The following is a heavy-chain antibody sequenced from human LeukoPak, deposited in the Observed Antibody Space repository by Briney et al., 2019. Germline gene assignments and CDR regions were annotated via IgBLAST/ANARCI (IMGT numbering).Heavy chain of an antibody. Sequence: RASVKVSCKASGYTFTSYDINWVRQATGQGLEWMGWMNPNSGNTGYAQKLQGRVTMTRNTSISTAYMELSSLRSEDTAVYYCARMSYYDSSGDNWFDPWGQGTLVTVSS. J-gene: IGHJ5*02. D-gene: IGHD3-22*01. V-gene: IGHV1-8*02. CDR1: GYTFTSYD. CDR2: MNPNSGNT. CDR3: ARMSYYDSSGDNWFDP.